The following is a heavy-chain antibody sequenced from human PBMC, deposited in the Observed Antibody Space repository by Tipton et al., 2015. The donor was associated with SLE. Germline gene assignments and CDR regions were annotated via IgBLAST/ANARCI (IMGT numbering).Heavy chain of an antibody. CDR2: VNHSGST. CDR1: GYSISSGYY. D-gene: IGHD4-17*01. CDR3: ARYGSFYYFDY. J-gene: IGHJ4*02. Sequence: LRLSCVVSGYSISSGYYWGWIRQPPGKGLEWIGEVNHSGSTNYNPSLKSRVTISVDTSKNQFSLKLSSVTAADTAVYYCARYGSFYYFDYWGQGTLVTVSS. V-gene: IGHV4-38-2*01.